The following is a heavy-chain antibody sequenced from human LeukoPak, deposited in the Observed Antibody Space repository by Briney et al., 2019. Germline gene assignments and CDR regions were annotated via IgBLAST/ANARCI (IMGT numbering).Heavy chain of an antibody. CDR3: ARDHESYVWGSYRYNYFDY. D-gene: IGHD3-16*02. Sequence: GGSMKLSCAASGFTFSSYAMHWVRQAPGKGLEYVSAISSNGGSTYYANSVKGRFTMSRDNSTNTLYLQVGSLRAEDMAVYYCARDHESYVWGSYRYNYFDYWGQGTLVTVSS. CDR1: GFTFSSYA. CDR2: ISSNGGST. V-gene: IGHV3-64*01. J-gene: IGHJ4*02.